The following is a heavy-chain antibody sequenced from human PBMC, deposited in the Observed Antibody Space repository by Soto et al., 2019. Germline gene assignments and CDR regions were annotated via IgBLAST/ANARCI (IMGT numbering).Heavy chain of an antibody. V-gene: IGHV1-3*01. CDR3: ARAQTRSPATTVTPNGDFFDN. CDR1: GYTLTSYA. J-gene: IGHJ4*02. CDR2: INAGNGNT. Sequence: NGSCKAFGYTLTSYAVHWGRQAPGQRLEWMGWINAGNGNTKYSQKFQGRVTITRDTSASTAYMKLSSVTAADTAVYYCARAQTRSPATTVTPNGDFFDNRGQGTLVTLYS. D-gene: IGHD4-17*01.